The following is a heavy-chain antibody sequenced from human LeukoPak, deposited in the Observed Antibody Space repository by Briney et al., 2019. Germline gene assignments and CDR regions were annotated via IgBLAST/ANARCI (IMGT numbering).Heavy chain of an antibody. J-gene: IGHJ4*02. CDR1: GGSISSSSYY. V-gene: IGHV4-39*07. CDR2: IYYSGST. CDR3: ARISSSWRPFDY. Sequence: SETLSLTCTVSGGSISSSSYYWGWIRQPPGKGLEWIGSIYYSGSTYYNPSLKSRVTISVDTSKNQFSLKLSSVTAADTAVYYCARISSSWRPFDYWGQGTLVTVSS. D-gene: IGHD6-13*01.